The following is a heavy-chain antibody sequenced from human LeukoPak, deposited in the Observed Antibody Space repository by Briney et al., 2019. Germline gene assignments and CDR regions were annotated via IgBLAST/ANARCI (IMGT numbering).Heavy chain of an antibody. CDR3: ARAGDILLVSYFHYYGMDV. Sequence: GGSLRLSCAVSGFTFNTYSMNWVRQAPGQGPEWVSSISSTSHYIYYAESVKGRFALSSDNAKTSPYLQMNSLRADDTAVYYWARAGDILLVSYFHYYGMDVWGQGTTVIVSS. CDR2: ISSTSHYI. D-gene: IGHD7-27*01. V-gene: IGHV3-21*01. J-gene: IGHJ6*02. CDR1: GFTFNTYS.